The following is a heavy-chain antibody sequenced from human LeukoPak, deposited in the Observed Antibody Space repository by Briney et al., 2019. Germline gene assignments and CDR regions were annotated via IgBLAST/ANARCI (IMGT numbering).Heavy chain of an antibody. CDR1: GFTFSSYS. CDR3: ARVAPNYGGNSWFDY. CDR2: ISSSSSYI. Sequence: GGSLRLSCAASGFTFSSYSMNWVRQAPGKGLEWVSSISSSSSYIYYADSVKGRFTISRDNAKNSLDLQMDSLRAEDTAVYYCARVAPNYGGNSWFDYWGQGTLVTVSS. D-gene: IGHD4-23*01. J-gene: IGHJ4*02. V-gene: IGHV3-21*01.